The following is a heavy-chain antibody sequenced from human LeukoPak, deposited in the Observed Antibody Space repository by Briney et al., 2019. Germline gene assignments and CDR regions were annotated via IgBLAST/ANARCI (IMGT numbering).Heavy chain of an antibody. CDR1: GFTFSSYS. V-gene: IGHV3-48*04. Sequence: GGSLRLSCAASGFTFSSYSMNWVRRAPGKGLEWVSYISNSGSTIYYADSVKGRFTISRNNAKNSLYLQMNSLRAEDTAVYYCAELGITMIGGVWGKGTTVTISS. J-gene: IGHJ6*04. CDR2: ISNSGSTI. D-gene: IGHD3-10*02. CDR3: AELGITMIGGV.